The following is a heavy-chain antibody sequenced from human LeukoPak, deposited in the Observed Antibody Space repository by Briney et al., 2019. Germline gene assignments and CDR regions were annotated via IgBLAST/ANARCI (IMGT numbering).Heavy chain of an antibody. J-gene: IGHJ4*02. CDR1: GYTFSSYG. V-gene: IGHV1-18*01. CDR2: ISAYNGNT. Sequence: ASVKVSCKASGYTFSSYGISWVRQAPGQGLEWMGWISAYNGNTNYAQKVQGRVTMTTDTSTSTAYMELRSLRSDDTAVYYCAGSDYDILTGPFDYWGQGTLVTVSS. D-gene: IGHD3-9*01. CDR3: AGSDYDILTGPFDY.